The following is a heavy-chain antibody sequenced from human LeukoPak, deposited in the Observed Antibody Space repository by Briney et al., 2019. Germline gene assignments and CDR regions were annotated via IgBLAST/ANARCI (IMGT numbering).Heavy chain of an antibody. Sequence: SETLSLTCSVSGHSIISQYWNWIRQPPGKGLEWTGYNDYSGGADFDRARERRFVISVDTSRTQFSLKLNSVTAADTAVYYCATSRYCSGLSCFYFDSWGQGTLVTVSS. CDR2: NDYSGGA. V-gene: IGHV4-59*11. J-gene: IGHJ4*02. CDR1: GHSIISQY. D-gene: IGHD2-15*01. CDR3: ATSRYCSGLSCFYFDS.